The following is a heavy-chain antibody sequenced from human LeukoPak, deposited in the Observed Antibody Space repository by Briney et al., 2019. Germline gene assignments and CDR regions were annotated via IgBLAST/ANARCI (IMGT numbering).Heavy chain of an antibody. CDR3: ATTGYCSSTSYSNWFDP. J-gene: IGHJ5*02. CDR2: FDPEDGET. Sequence: ASVKVSCKVSGYTLTELSMHWVRQAPGKGLEWMGGFDPEDGETIYAQKFQGRVTVTEDTSTDTAYMELSSLRSEDTAVYYCATTGYCSSTSYSNWFDPWGQGTLVTVSS. D-gene: IGHD2-2*01. V-gene: IGHV1-24*01. CDR1: GYTLTELS.